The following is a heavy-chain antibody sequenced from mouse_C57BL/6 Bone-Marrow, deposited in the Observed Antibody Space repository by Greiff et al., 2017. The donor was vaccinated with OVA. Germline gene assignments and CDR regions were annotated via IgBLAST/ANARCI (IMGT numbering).Heavy chain of an antibody. J-gene: IGHJ2*01. CDR1: GFSLTSYG. V-gene: IGHV2-3*01. CDR2: IWGDGST. D-gene: IGHD1-1*01. CDR3: AKERKTTGVAEGYFDY. Sequence: VKLVESGPGLVAPSQSLSITCTVSGFSLTSYGVSWVRQPPGKGLEWLGVIWGDGSTNYHSALISRLSISKDNSKSQVFLKLNSLQTDDTATYYCAKERKTTGVAEGYFDYWGQGTTLTVSS.